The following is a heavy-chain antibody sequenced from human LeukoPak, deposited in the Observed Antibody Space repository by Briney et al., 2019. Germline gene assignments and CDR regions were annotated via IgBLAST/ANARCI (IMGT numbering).Heavy chain of an antibody. J-gene: IGHJ4*02. D-gene: IGHD2-2*01. CDR2: IDPSDSYT. CDR1: GYSLTSYW. V-gene: IGHV5-10-1*01. Sequence: GESLKISCKGSGYSLTSYWISWVRQMPGKGLEWMGRIDPSDSYTNYSPSFQGHVTISADKSISTAYLQWSSLKASDTAMYYCARIDCSSTSCHFGTWGYWGQGTLVTVSS. CDR3: ARIDCSSTSCHFGTWGY.